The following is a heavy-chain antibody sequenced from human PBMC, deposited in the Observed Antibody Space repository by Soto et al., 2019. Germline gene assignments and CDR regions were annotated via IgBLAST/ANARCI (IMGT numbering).Heavy chain of an antibody. V-gene: IGHV5-51*01. CDR3: ARQPAWGASTVAMDV. CDR1: GYSFSTYW. D-gene: IGHD7-27*01. J-gene: IGHJ6*02. CDR2: IYPGDSDT. Sequence: PGESLKISCQVSGYSFSTYWVAWVRQRPGKGLEWMGIIYPGDSDTRYSPSFQGEVTISADKSVTTAYLQWNSLKASDTAIYYCARQPAWGASTVAMDVWGQGTTVTVSS.